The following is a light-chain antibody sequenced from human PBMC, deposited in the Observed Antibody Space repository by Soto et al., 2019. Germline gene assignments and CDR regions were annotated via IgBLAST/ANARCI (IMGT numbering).Light chain of an antibody. CDR2: GAS. CDR1: QSVSSN. Sequence: EIVMTQSPATLSVSPGERATLSCRASQSVSSNLAWYQQKPGQAPRLLIYGASTRATDVPARFSGSGSGTEFTLTISSLQSEDFAVYYCQQYNNLPETFGQGTKVDIK. J-gene: IGKJ1*01. CDR3: QQYNNLPET. V-gene: IGKV3-15*01.